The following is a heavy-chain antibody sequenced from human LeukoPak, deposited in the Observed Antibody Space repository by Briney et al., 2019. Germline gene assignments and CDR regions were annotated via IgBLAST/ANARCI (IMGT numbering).Heavy chain of an antibody. V-gene: IGHV1-8*01. D-gene: IGHD3-10*01. CDR3: ARGGDVLLWLGELYYFDY. CDR2: MNPNSGNT. CDR1: GYTFTSYD. Sequence: GASVKVSCKASGYTFTSYDINWVRQATGQGLEWMGWMNPNSGNTGYAQKFQGRVTMTRNTSISTAYMELSSPRSEDTAVYYCARGGDVLLWLGELYYFDYWGQGTLVTVSS. J-gene: IGHJ4*02.